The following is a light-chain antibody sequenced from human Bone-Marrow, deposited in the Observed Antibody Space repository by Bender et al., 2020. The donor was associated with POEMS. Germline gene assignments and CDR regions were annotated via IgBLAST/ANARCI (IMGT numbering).Light chain of an antibody. CDR3: TYYADGIWV. Sequence: QSALTQPPSASGSPGQSVTISCTGTSSDVGGYDYVSWYQQYPGKAPKLMIYEVSKRPAGVPDRFSGSKSGNTASLTVSGLQAEDEAVYYCTYYADGIWVF. CDR2: EVS. J-gene: IGLJ3*02. V-gene: IGLV2-8*01. CDR1: SSDVGGYDY.